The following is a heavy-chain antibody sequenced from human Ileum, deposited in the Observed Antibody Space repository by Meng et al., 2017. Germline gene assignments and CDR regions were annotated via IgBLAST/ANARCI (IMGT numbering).Heavy chain of an antibody. J-gene: IGHJ4*02. Sequence: GGSLRLSCAASGFTFSSYAMHWVRQAPGKGLEWVAIISYDRGDKYSADSVKGGFTISRDDSKNTLTLQMNSLRTEDTAVYYCVRDYCGSASNPRFDYWGQGTLVTVSS. V-gene: IGHV3-30*01. CDR2: ISYDRGDK. CDR3: VRDYCGSASNPRFDY. D-gene: IGHD3-10*01. CDR1: GFTFSSYA.